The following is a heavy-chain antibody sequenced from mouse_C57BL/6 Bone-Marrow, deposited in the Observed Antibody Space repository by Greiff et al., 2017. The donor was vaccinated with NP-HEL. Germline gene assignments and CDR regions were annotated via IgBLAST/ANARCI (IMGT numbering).Heavy chain of an antibody. CDR1: GFTFSSYA. D-gene: IGHD1-1*01. V-gene: IGHV5-4*01. CDR3: ARGYYGSNWYFDV. CDR2: ISDGGSYT. J-gene: IGHJ1*03. Sequence: EVQLVESGGGLVKPGGSLKLSCAASGFTFSSYAMSWVRQTPEKRLEWVATISDGGSYTYYPDNVKGRFTISRDNAKNNLYLQMSHLKSEDTAMYYCARGYYGSNWYFDVWGTGTTVTVSS.